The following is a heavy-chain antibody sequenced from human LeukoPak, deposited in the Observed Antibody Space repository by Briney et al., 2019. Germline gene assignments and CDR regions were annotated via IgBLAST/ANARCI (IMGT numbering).Heavy chain of an antibody. CDR3: VRDWEGFNFDI. Sequence: KPSETLSLTCTVSGGSLRSYYWSWIRQPPGEGLEWIAYIHNTGSTNYNPSLKSQVTISLDTSKNEFSLKLTSVTAADTAVYYCVRDWEGFNFDIWGQGTMVTVSS. CDR2: IHNTGST. D-gene: IGHD1-26*01. V-gene: IGHV4-59*01. J-gene: IGHJ3*02. CDR1: GGSLRSYY.